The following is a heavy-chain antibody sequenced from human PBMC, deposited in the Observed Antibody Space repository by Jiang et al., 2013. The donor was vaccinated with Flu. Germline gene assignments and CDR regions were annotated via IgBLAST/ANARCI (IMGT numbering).Heavy chain of an antibody. Sequence: FSSYTVNWVRQAPGQGLEWMGWIIPLFNMTNYAQNFQGRVTISADKSTSTAYMELNSLKSEDTAVYYCARGTTVTTLGNWFDPWGPGTLVTVSS. CDR2: IIPLFNMT. CDR3: ARGTTVTTLGNWFDP. V-gene: IGHV1-69*17. CDR1: FSSYT. J-gene: IGHJ5*02. D-gene: IGHD4-17*01.